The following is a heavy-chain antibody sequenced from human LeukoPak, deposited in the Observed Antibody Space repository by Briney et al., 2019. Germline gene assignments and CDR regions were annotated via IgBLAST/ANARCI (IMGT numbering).Heavy chain of an antibody. Sequence: ASVKVSCKASGYTFTNYGISWVRQAPGQGLEWMGIINPSGGSTSYAQKFQGRVTMTRDTSTSTVYMELSSLRSEDTAVYYCARILGDYGDYVSDYWGQGTLVTVSS. D-gene: IGHD4-17*01. CDR1: GYTFTNYG. J-gene: IGHJ4*02. CDR3: ARILGDYGDYVSDY. CDR2: INPSGGST. V-gene: IGHV1-46*01.